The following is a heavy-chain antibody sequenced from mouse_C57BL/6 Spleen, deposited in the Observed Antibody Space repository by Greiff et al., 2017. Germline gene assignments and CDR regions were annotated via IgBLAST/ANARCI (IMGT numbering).Heavy chain of an antibody. D-gene: IGHD2-4*01. V-gene: IGHV6-3*01. J-gene: IGHJ1*03. CDR3: TSDYDYDGGYFDV. Sequence: EVMLVESGGGLVQPGGSMKLSCVASGFTFSNYWMNWVRQSPEKGLEWVAQIRLKSDNYATHYAESVQGRFTISRDDSKSSVYLQMNNLRAEDTGIYYCTSDYDYDGGYFDVWGTGTTVTVSS. CDR2: IRLKSDNYAT. CDR1: GFTFSNYW.